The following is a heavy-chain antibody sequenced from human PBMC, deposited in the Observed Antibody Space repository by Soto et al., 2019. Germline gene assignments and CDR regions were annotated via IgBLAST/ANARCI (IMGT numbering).Heavy chain of an antibody. CDR2: ISGSGISK. CDR1: GFTFSSYA. D-gene: IGHD3-3*01. CDR3: AKDEVPNFWSGQAVGPHAIDL. J-gene: IGHJ3*01. V-gene: IGHV3-23*01. Sequence: GGCLGLSCAASGFTFSSYAMSWVRQAPGKGLEWVATISGSGISKYYGDSVKGRFTLSRDNSQNTLYLQMADLGAEDTALYYCAKDEVPNFWSGQAVGPHAIDLWGQGTMVTVSS.